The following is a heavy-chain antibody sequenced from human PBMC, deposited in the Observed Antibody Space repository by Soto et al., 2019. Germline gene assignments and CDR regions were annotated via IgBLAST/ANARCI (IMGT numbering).Heavy chain of an antibody. V-gene: IGHV3-33*01. J-gene: IGHJ3*02. CDR1: GFTFSSYG. CDR2: IWYDGSNK. Sequence: QVQLVESGGGVVQPGRSLRLSCAASGFTFSSYGMHWVRQAPGKGLEWVAVIWYDGSNKYYADSVKGRFTISRDNSKNTLYLQMNSLRAEHTAVYYCARDPTFGGVIASDAFDIWGQGTMVTVSS. CDR3: ARDPTFGGVIASDAFDI. D-gene: IGHD3-16*02.